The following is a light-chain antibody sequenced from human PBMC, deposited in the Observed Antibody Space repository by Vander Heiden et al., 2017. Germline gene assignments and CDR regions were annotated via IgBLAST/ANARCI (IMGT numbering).Light chain of an antibody. CDR2: AAS. J-gene: IGKJ2*01. CDR1: PGISNY. Sequence: DIQLTQSPSSLSASVGDRVTITCRTSPGISNYLAWYQQKPGKVPKLLIYAASTLQSGVPSRFSGSGSGTDFTITISRLQPEDVATYYCQKYNSAPPYTFGQGTKLEIK. V-gene: IGKV1-27*01. CDR3: QKYNSAPPYT.